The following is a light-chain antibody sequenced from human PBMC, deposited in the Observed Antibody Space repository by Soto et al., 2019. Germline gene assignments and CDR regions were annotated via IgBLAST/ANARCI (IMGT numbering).Light chain of an antibody. V-gene: IGLV1-47*01. CDR1: SSNIGSNY. J-gene: IGLJ3*02. CDR2: RNN. Sequence: QSVLTQPPSASGTTGQRVTISCSGSSSNIGSNYVYWYQQLPGTAPKLLIYRNNQRPSGVPDRFSGSKSGTSASLAISGLRSEDEADYYCAAWDDSLSGRVFGGGTKVTVL. CDR3: AAWDDSLSGRV.